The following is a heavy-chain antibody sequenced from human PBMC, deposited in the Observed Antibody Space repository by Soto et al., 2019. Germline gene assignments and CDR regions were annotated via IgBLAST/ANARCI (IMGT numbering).Heavy chain of an antibody. CDR2: IIPVFGTI. D-gene: IGHD4-17*01. CDR3: AREPGDSYGEYGPYDFDS. Sequence: QMQLVQSGAEVKKPGSSVKVSCKASGGTFRSNPISWVRQAPGQGLEWMGQIIPVFGTINYARRFQGRVTFTADKSTSTAYMELSSLRSGDTAVYYCAREPGDSYGEYGPYDFDSWGQGTLVTVSS. V-gene: IGHV1-69*06. J-gene: IGHJ4*02. CDR1: GGTFRSNP.